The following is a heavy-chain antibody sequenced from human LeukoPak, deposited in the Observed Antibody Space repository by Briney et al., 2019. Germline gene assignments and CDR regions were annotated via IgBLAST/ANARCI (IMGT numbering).Heavy chain of an antibody. V-gene: IGHV3-23*01. Sequence: PGGSLRLSCAASGFTFSSYAMSWVRQAPGKGLEWVSAISGSGGSTYYTDSVKGRFTISRDNSKNTLYLQMNSLRAEDTAVYYCAKDRDLGIVVVPAFDYWGQGTLVTVSS. D-gene: IGHD2-2*01. CDR1: GFTFSSYA. CDR3: AKDRDLGIVVVPAFDY. J-gene: IGHJ4*02. CDR2: ISGSGGST.